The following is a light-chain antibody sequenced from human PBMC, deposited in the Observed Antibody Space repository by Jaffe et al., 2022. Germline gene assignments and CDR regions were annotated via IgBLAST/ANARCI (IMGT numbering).Light chain of an antibody. Sequence: EIVMTQSPDTLSLSPGDSATLSCRASQTVNSNLAWYQQKPGQAPRLLIYAASKRATDIPGRFSGSGSGTEFTLTISSLQSEDFAVYYCQQYNTWPPLTFGGGTKVDIK. J-gene: IGKJ4*01. CDR3: QQYNTWPPLT. CDR2: AAS. V-gene: IGKV3-15*01. CDR1: QTVNSN.